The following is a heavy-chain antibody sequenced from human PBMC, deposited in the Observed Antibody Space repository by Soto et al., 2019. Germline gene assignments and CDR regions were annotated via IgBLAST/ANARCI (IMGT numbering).Heavy chain of an antibody. D-gene: IGHD2-2*01. CDR3: ATGDYGSSTSCGLGY. CDR2: FDPEDGET. Sequence: GASVQETCKVSGYTLTEQSLHWVRQAPGEGLEWRGGFDPEDGETIYAQKFQGRVTMTEDTSTDTAYMELSSLRSEDTAVYYCATGDYGSSTSCGLGYWGQGTLVTVSS. J-gene: IGHJ4*02. CDR1: GYTLTEQS. V-gene: IGHV1-24*01.